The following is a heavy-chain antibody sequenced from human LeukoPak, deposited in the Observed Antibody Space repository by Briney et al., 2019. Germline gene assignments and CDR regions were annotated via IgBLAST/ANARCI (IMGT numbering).Heavy chain of an antibody. J-gene: IGHJ5*02. Sequence: SETLSLTCAVYGGSFSGYYWSWIRQPPGKGLEWIGEINHSGSTNYNPSLKSRVTISVDTSKNQFSLKLSSVTAADTAVYYCARNEVGSSPLSWFDPWGQGALVTVSS. CDR3: ARNEVGSSPLSWFDP. CDR1: GGSFSGYY. D-gene: IGHD6-6*01. V-gene: IGHV4-34*01. CDR2: INHSGST.